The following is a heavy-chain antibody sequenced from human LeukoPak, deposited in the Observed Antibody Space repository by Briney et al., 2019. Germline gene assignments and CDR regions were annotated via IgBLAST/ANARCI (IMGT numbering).Heavy chain of an antibody. V-gene: IGHV4-39*07. CDR2: IYYSGST. D-gene: IGHD3-22*01. CDR1: GGSISSSSYY. Sequence: SETLSLTCTVSGGSISSSSYYWGWIRQPPGKGLEWIGSIYYSGSTYYNPSLKSRVTISVDTSKNQFSLKLSSVTAADTAVYYCARDSGYYDSSGYFHFDYWGQRTLVTVSS. CDR3: ARDSGYYDSSGYFHFDY. J-gene: IGHJ4*02.